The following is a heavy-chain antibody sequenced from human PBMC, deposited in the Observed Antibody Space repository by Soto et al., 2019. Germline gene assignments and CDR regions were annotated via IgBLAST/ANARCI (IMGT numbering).Heavy chain of an antibody. Sequence: SETLSLTCTVSGGSISSYYWSWIRQPPGKGLEWIGYIYYSGSTNYNPSLKSRVTISVDTSKNQFSLKLSSVTAADTAVYYCARELSGYSSSWYYYYMDVWGKGTTVTVSS. V-gene: IGHV4-59*01. D-gene: IGHD6-13*01. CDR2: IYYSGST. J-gene: IGHJ6*03. CDR3: ARELSGYSSSWYYYYMDV. CDR1: GGSISSYY.